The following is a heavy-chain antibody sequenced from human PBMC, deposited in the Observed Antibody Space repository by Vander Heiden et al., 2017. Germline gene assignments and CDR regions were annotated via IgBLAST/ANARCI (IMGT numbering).Heavy chain of an antibody. CDR1: GGPISSTSYY. Sequence: LHLQESGPGLVKPSATLSLTCSVSGGPISSTSYYWGWIRQAPGKGLEWIGSIFYRGDTSYNPSLKSRVTMSVDTSKNQFSLKLSSVTAADTAVYYCVRDPLMTDYWGQGTLVTVSS. J-gene: IGHJ4*02. V-gene: IGHV4-39*02. CDR3: VRDPLMTDY. CDR2: IFYRGDT.